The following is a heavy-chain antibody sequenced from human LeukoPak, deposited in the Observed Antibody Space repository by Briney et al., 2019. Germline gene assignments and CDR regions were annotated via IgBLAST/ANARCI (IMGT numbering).Heavy chain of an antibody. CDR2: ISAYNGNT. CDR1: GYTFTSYG. D-gene: IGHD6-13*01. CDR3: ARRIPGIAAAGNDY. Sequence: ASVKVSCKASGYTFTSYGISWVRQAPGQGLEWMGWISAYNGNTNYAQKLQGRVTMTTDTSTSTAYMELRSLRSDDTAVYYCARRIPGIAAAGNDYWGQGTLVTVSS. J-gene: IGHJ4*02. V-gene: IGHV1-18*01.